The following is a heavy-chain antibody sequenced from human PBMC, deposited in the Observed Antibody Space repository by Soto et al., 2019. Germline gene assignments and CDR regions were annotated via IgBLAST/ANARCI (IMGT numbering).Heavy chain of an antibody. CDR2: VSTSGRST. J-gene: IGHJ4*02. V-gene: IGHV3-64D*06. CDR3: VKQAHGLDGVAFDY. CDR1: GFIFSEST. D-gene: IGHD2-15*01. Sequence: AASLSLSCSASGFIFSESTIYWVRQVPGKGLEAISAVSTSGRSTYYADSVKDRFTISRDNSKNTLFLQMGSLRPEDTAIYYCVKQAHGLDGVAFDYWGQGTQVTVSS.